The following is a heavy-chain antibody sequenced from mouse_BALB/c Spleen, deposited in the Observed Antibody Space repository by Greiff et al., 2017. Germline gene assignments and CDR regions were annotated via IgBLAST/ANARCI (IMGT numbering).Heavy chain of an antibody. J-gene: IGHJ4*01. D-gene: IGHD2-12*01. CDR1: GFTFSSFG. V-gene: IGHV5-17*02. CDR3: ARLRRRDAMDY. Sequence: EVKLVESGGGLVQPGGSRKLSCAASGFTFSSFGMHWVRQAPEKGLEWVAYISSGSSTIYYADTVKGRFTISRDNPKNTLFLQMTSLRSEDTAMYYCARLRRRDAMDYWGQGTSVTVSS. CDR2: ISSGSSTI.